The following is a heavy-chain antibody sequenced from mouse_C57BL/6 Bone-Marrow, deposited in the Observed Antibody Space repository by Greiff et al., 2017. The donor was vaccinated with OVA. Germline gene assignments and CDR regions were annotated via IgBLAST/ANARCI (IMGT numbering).Heavy chain of an antibody. V-gene: IGHV5-12*01. J-gene: IGHJ3*01. Sequence: EVKLMESGGGLVQPGGSLKLSCAASGFTFSDYYMYWVRQTPEKRLEWVAYISNGGGSTYYPDTVKGRFTISRDNAKNTLYLQMSRLKSEDTAMYYCARRGYYGSSTWFAYWGQGTLVTVSA. CDR3: ARRGYYGSSTWFAY. CDR1: GFTFSDYY. D-gene: IGHD1-1*01. CDR2: ISNGGGST.